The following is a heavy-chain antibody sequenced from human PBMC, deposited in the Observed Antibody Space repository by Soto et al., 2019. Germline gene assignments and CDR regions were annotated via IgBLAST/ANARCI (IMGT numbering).Heavy chain of an antibody. CDR3: VRRSPEDAFDI. CDR1: GFSFSDYY. V-gene: IGHV3-11*06. J-gene: IGHJ3*02. Sequence: GGSLRLSCVVSGFSFSDYYMSWIRQAPGKGLEWVSYIGSSSRYTNYADSVKGRFIISRDNAKKSLYLQMNNLRAEDTAIYYCVRRSPEDAFDIWGQGTMVTVSS. CDR2: IGSSSRYT.